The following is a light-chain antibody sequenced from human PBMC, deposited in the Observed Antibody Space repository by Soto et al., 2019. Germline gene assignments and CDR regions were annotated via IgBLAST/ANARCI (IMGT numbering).Light chain of an antibody. J-gene: IGKJ2*01. V-gene: IGKV1-5*01. Sequence: IQMTQSPSTLSGSVGDRVTINCRASQTISSWLAWYQQKPGKAPKLLIYDASSLESGVPARFSGSGSGTDFTLTISSLQSEDFAVYYCQPYNYWPYTVGQVTKVDIK. CDR2: DAS. CDR1: QTISSW. CDR3: QPYNYWPYT.